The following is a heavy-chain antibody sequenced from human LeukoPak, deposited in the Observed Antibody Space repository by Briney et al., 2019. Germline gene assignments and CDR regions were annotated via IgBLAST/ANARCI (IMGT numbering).Heavy chain of an antibody. CDR2: IYYSGST. J-gene: IGHJ6*02. CDR1: GGSISSGDYY. Sequence: SQTLSLTCTVSGGSISSGDYYWSWIRQPPGKGLEWIGYIYYSGSTYYNPSLKSRVTISVDTSKNQFSLKLSSVTAADTAVYYCARDRGGSYYGSGSYIYYYGMDVWGQGTTVTVSS. D-gene: IGHD3-10*01. V-gene: IGHV4-30-4*01. CDR3: ARDRGGSYYGSGSYIYYYGMDV.